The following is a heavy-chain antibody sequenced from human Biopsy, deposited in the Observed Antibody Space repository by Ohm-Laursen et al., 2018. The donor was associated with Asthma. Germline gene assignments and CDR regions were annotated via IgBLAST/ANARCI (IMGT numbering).Heavy chain of an antibody. V-gene: IGHV4-59*01. Sequence: VTLSLTCTVSPGSINDYYWNWIRQFPGKGLVRIGYVHSSGSTRFNPSLKSRVTVSVDTSVDQVSLKLSSVSAADTAIYYCARATSTWSQSGPHFFDHWGPGTLVTVSS. CDR1: PGSINDYY. CDR3: ARATSTWSQSGPHFFDH. CDR2: VHSSGST. D-gene: IGHD6-13*01. J-gene: IGHJ5*02.